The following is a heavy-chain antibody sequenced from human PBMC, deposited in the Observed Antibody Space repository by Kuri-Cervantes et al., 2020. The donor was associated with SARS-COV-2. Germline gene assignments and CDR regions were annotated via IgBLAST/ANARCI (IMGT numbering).Heavy chain of an antibody. D-gene: IGHD3-10*01. CDR2: INPNSGGT. Sequence: ASVKVSCKASGHTFTGCYMHWVRQAPGQGLEWMGWINPNSGGTNYAQKFQGRVTMTRDTSISTAYMELSRLRSDDTAVYYCARGVTMVRGVSLQQQSLGIEGYWGQGTLVTVSS. V-gene: IGHV1-2*02. J-gene: IGHJ4*02. CDR1: GHTFTGCY. CDR3: ARGVTMVRGVSLQQQSLGIEGY.